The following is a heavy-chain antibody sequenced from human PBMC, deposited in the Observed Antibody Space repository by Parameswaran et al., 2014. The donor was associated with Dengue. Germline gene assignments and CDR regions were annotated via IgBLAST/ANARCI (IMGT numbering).Heavy chain of an antibody. V-gene: IGHV1-46*01. Sequence: WVRQAPGQGLEWMGIINPSGGSTSYTQKFQGRVTMTRDTSTSTVYMELSSLRSDDTAVYYCVLGGNIAAAGAGGWFDPWGQGTLVTVSS. D-gene: IGHD6-13*01. CDR3: VLGGNIAAAGAGGWFDP. J-gene: IGHJ5*02. CDR2: INPSGGST.